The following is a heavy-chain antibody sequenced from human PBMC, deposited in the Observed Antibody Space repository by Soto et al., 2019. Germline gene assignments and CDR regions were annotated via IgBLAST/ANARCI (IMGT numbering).Heavy chain of an antibody. D-gene: IGHD1-26*01. Sequence: ASVKVSCKASGYTFTGYYMHWVRQAPGQGLEWMGWINPNSGGTNYAQRFQGWVTMTRDTSISTAYMELSRLRSDDTAVYYCARDISGGREGMDVWGQGTTVTVSS. J-gene: IGHJ6*02. V-gene: IGHV1-2*04. CDR3: ARDISGGREGMDV. CDR1: GYTFTGYY. CDR2: INPNSGGT.